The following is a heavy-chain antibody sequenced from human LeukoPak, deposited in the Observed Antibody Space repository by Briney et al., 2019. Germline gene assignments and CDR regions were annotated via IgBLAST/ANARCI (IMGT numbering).Heavy chain of an antibody. CDR3: ARDNSVRDEAWWFNP. D-gene: IGHD5-24*01. V-gene: IGHV4-59*01. CDR2: LYYSGNT. J-gene: IGHJ5*02. Sequence: SETLSLTCTVSGGSISNYYWSWIRQPPGKGLEWIGYLYYSGNTNYNPSLTSRVTISVDTSKNQFSLKLSSVTAADTAVYYCARDNSVRDEAWWFNPWGQGTLVTVSS. CDR1: GGSISNYY.